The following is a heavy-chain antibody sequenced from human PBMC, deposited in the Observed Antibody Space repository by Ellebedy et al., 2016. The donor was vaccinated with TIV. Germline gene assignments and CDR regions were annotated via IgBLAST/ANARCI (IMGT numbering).Heavy chain of an antibody. CDR2: ISAYNGNT. D-gene: IGHD1-26*01. J-gene: IGHJ4*02. Sequence: ASVKVSCXASGYTFTSYGISWVRQAPGQGLEWMGWISAYNGNTNYAQKLQGRVTMTTDTSTSTAYMELRSLRSDDTAVYYCARGQVFEIVGATSEGYFDYWGQGTLVTVSS. CDR1: GYTFTSYG. V-gene: IGHV1-18*01. CDR3: ARGQVFEIVGATSEGYFDY.